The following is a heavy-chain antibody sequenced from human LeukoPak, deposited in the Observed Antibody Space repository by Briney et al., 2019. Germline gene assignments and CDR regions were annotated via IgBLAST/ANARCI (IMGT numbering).Heavy chain of an antibody. V-gene: IGHV4-59*11. CDR2: IYYSGST. CDR1: GGSISSHY. CDR3: ARTSSSSNYFDY. Sequence: PSETLSLTCTVSGGSISSHYRSWIRQPPGKGLEWIGYIYYSGSTNYNPSLKSRVTISVDTSKNQFSLKLSSVTAADTAVYYCARTSSSSNYFDYWGQGTLVTVSS. J-gene: IGHJ4*02. D-gene: IGHD6-6*01.